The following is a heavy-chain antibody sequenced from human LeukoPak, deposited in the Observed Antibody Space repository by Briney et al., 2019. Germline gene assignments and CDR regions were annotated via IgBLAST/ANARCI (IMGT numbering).Heavy chain of an antibody. V-gene: IGHV3-33*01. D-gene: IGHD2-2*01. CDR3: ARGVVPAAIIDY. CDR2: IWYDGSNK. Sequence: GRSLRLSCAASGFTFSSYGMHWVRQAPGKGLEWVAVIWYDGSNKYYADSVKGRFTISRDNSKNTLYLQMNSLRAEDTAVYYCARGVVPAAIIDYWGQGTLVTVSS. CDR1: GFTFSSYG. J-gene: IGHJ4*02.